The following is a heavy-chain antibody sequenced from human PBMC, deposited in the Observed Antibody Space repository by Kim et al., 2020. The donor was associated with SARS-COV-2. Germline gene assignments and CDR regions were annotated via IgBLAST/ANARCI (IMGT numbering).Heavy chain of an antibody. Sequence: GGSLRLSCAASGFTFSSYGLHWVRQAPGKGLEWVAVIWYDGSNKYYADSVKGRFTISRDNSKNTLYLQMNSLRAEDTAVYYCTREKAVAGKVAFYICGQRTMVTVSS. CDR3: TREKAVAGKVAFYI. D-gene: IGHD6-19*01. CDR1: GFTFSSYG. J-gene: IGHJ3*02. CDR2: IWYDGSNK. V-gene: IGHV3-33*01.